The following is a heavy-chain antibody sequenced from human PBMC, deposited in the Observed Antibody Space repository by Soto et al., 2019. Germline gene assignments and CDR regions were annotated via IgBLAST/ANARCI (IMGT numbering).Heavy chain of an antibody. Sequence: PGESLKISCKGSGYSFTSYRISWVRQMPGKGLEWMGRIDPSDSYTNYSPSFQGHVTISADKSISTAYLQWSSLKASDTAMYYCARDYYDSSGYYRGVYYFDYWGQGTLVTVSS. J-gene: IGHJ4*02. V-gene: IGHV5-10-1*01. CDR2: IDPSDSYT. D-gene: IGHD3-22*01. CDR3: ARDYYDSSGYYRGVYYFDY. CDR1: GYSFTSYR.